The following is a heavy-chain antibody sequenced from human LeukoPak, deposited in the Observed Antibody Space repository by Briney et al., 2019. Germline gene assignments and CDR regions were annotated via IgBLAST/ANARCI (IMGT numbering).Heavy chain of an antibody. J-gene: IGHJ4*02. V-gene: IGHV3-66*01. CDR1: GFNVSTGY. Sequence: GGSLRLSCAGSGFNVSTGYMNWVRQAPGKGLEWVSVMYSGGSTYYADSVKGRFTISRDNSKNTLYLQMNSLRAEDTAVYYCARDSPPDYWGQGTLVTVSS. CDR2: MYSGGST. CDR3: ARDSPPDY.